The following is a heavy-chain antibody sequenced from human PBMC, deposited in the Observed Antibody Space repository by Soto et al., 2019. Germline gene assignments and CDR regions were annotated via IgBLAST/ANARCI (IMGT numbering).Heavy chain of an antibody. J-gene: IGHJ6*02. Sequence: SVKVSCKASVGSFSSYAISWVRQAPGQGLEWMGGIIPIFGTANYAQKFQGRVTITADESTSTAYMELSSLRSEDTAVYYCARKTGHCSSTSCYPQYYYYYGMDVWGQGTTVTVSS. CDR1: VGSFSSYA. CDR3: ARKTGHCSSTSCYPQYYYYYGMDV. CDR2: IIPIFGTA. V-gene: IGHV1-69*13. D-gene: IGHD2-2*01.